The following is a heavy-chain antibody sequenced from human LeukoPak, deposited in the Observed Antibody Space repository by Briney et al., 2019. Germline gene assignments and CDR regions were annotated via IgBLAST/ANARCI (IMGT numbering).Heavy chain of an antibody. Sequence: GGSLRLSCAASGFTFSSYGMHWVRQAPGKGLEWEAVISYDGSNKYYADSVKGRFTISRDNSKNTLYLQMNSLRAEDTAVYYCARGGDYWGQGTLVTVSS. CDR1: GFTFSSYG. CDR2: ISYDGSNK. V-gene: IGHV3-30*03. J-gene: IGHJ4*02. CDR3: ARGGDY. D-gene: IGHD1-26*01.